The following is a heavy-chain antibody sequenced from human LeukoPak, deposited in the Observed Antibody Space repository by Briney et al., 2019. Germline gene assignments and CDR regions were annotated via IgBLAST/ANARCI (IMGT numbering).Heavy chain of an antibody. CDR2: ISAYNGNT. Sequence: ASVKVSCKASGYTFTSYGISWVRQAPGQGLEWMGWISAYNGNTNYAQKLQGRVTMTTDTSTSTAYMELRSLRSDDTAVYYCARGLRFLEWYEVNWFDPWGQGTLVTVSS. CDR1: GYTFTSYG. V-gene: IGHV1-18*01. CDR3: ARGLRFLEWYEVNWFDP. J-gene: IGHJ5*02. D-gene: IGHD3-3*01.